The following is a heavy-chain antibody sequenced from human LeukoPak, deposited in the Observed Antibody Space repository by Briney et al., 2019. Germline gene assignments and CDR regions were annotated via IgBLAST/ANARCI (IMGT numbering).Heavy chain of an antibody. CDR2: IYSDGNT. D-gene: IGHD6-19*01. CDR1: GLTVSSNY. V-gene: IGHV3-53*01. Sequence: GGSLRLSCAASGLTVSSNYMSWVRQAPGKGLEWVSIIYSDGNTYYADSVKGRFTISRDNPKNTLYLQMNSLRAEDTAVYYCARLYRSGWCFDYWGQGTLVTVSS. CDR3: ARLYRSGWCFDY. J-gene: IGHJ4*02.